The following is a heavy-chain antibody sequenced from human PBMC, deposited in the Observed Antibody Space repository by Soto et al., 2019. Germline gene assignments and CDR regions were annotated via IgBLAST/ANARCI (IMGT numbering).Heavy chain of an antibody. CDR2: INAGNGNT. D-gene: IGHD5-18*01. CDR1: GYTFISYA. J-gene: IGHJ4*02. CDR3: ARDPGYSYGYN. Sequence: QVQLVQSGAEVKKPGASVKVSCKASGYTFISYAMKWVRQAPGQRLEWMGWINAGNGNTKYSQKFQGRVTITRDTSASTGYMELSSLRSEDTAVYYCARDPGYSYGYNWGQGTLVTVSS. V-gene: IGHV1-3*01.